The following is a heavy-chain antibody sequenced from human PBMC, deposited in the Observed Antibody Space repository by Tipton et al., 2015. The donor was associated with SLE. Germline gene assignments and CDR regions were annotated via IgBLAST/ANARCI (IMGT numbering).Heavy chain of an antibody. J-gene: IGHJ4*02. CDR1: GGAFSGYY. CDR3: ARQWHGYGDY. D-gene: IGHD5-12*01. V-gene: IGHV4-34*01. CDR2: INHSGST. Sequence: TLSLTCAVYGGAFSGYYLSWIRQPPGKGLEWIGEINHSGSTNYNPSLKSRVTISVDTSKNQFSLNLSSVTAADTAVYYCARQWHGYGDYWGQGTLVTVSS.